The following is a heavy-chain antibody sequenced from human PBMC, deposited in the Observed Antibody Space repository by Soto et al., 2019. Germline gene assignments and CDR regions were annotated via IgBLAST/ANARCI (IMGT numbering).Heavy chain of an antibody. J-gene: IGHJ4*02. CDR2: IKGKTEGRKT. CDR3: TTRYYYAKGPNSGFDY. CDR1: GFTFSNAW. D-gene: IGHD3-10*01. V-gene: IGHV3-15*07. Sequence: PGGSLILSCAASGFTFSNAWMNWVRQAPGKGLEWVGRIKGKTEGRKTDYAAPVKGRFTISRDDTRNTLYMQMNSLKTEDRAVYYCTTRYYYAKGPNSGFDYWGQGTLVTVSS.